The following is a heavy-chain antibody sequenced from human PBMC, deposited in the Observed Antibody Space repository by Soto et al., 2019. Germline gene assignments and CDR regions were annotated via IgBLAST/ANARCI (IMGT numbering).Heavy chain of an antibody. CDR2: ISSSSSYI. J-gene: IGHJ4*02. CDR3: ARDYYGSGRPLYFDY. V-gene: IGHV3-21*01. D-gene: IGHD3-10*01. Sequence: GGSLRLSCAASGFTFSSYSMNWVRQAPGKGLEWVSSISSSSSYIYYADSVKGRFTISRDNAKNSLYLQMNSLRAEDTAVYYCARDYYGSGRPLYFDYWGQGTLVTVSS. CDR1: GFTFSSYS.